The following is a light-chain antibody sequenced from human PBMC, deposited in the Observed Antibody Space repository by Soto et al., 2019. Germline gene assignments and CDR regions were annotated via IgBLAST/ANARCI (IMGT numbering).Light chain of an antibody. CDR3: QQYNSYPWT. Sequence: ELVMPQSPATLSVSPGASAPLSCRASQSVSSNLAWYQQKPGQAPRLLIYGASTRATGIPARFSGSGSGTEFTLTISSLQPDDFATYYCQQYNSYPWTFGQGTKVDIK. CDR2: GAS. V-gene: IGKV3-15*01. CDR1: QSVSSN. J-gene: IGKJ1*01.